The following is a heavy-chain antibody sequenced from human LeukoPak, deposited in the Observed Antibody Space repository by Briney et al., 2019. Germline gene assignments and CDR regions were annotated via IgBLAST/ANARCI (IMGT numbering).Heavy chain of an antibody. CDR3: AKVRSGYDLPFYYYYGMDV. Sequence: SGGSLRLSCAASGFTFSSYAMSWVRQAPGKGVEWVSAISGSGGSTYYADSVKGRFTISRDNSKNTLYLQMNSLRAEDTAVYYCAKVRSGYDLPFYYYYGMDVWGQGTTVTVSS. CDR1: GFTFSSYA. J-gene: IGHJ6*02. V-gene: IGHV3-23*01. CDR2: ISGSGGST. D-gene: IGHD5-12*01.